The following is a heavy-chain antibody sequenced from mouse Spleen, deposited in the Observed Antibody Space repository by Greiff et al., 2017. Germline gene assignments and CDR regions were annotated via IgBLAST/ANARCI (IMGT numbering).Heavy chain of an antibody. CDR2: ISSGGGNT. D-gene: IGHD2-4*01. V-gene: IGHV5-9-3*01. CDR3: ARLDYDYGAAFAY. Sequence: EVQLVESGGGLVKRGGSLKLSCAASGFTFSSYAMSWVRQTPEKRLEWVATISSGGGNTYYPDSVKGRFTISRDNAKNTLYLQMSSLKSEDTAMYYCARLDYDYGAAFAYWGQGTLVTVSA. J-gene: IGHJ3*01. CDR1: GFTFSSYA.